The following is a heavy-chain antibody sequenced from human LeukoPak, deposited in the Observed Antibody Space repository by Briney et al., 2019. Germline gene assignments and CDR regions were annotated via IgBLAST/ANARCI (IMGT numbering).Heavy chain of an antibody. D-gene: IGHD1-26*01. CDR3: ARGRYSGFDI. V-gene: IGHV6-1*01. CDR1: GDSPFTSGVA. J-gene: IGHJ3*02. Sequence: QTLSLTCALSGDSPFTSGVAWNWIRQSPSRGLDWVGRTYCTSRGTNEDAVSMKSRITVNADTSKNQFSLQLNSVTPEDTALYYCARGRYSGFDIWGQGTTVTVSS. CDR2: TYCTSRGTN.